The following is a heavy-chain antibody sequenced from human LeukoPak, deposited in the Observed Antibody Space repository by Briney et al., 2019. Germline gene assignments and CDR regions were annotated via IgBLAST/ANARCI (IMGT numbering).Heavy chain of an antibody. Sequence: PGESLKISCKGSGYSFTSYWIGWVRQMPGKGLEWMVIIYPCDSDTRYSPSFQGQVTISADKSISTAYLQWSSLKASDTAMYYCARHSSSNGDYRNEVDYWGQGTLVTVSS. CDR2: IYPCDSDT. D-gene: IGHD4-17*01. CDR1: GYSFTSYW. V-gene: IGHV5-51*01. CDR3: ARHSSSNGDYRNEVDY. J-gene: IGHJ4*02.